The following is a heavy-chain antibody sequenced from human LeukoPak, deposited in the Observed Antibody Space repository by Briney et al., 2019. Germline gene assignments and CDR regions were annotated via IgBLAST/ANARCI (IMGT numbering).Heavy chain of an antibody. J-gene: IGHJ4*02. CDR1: GFTFRAYD. V-gene: IGHV3-23*01. CDR3: VKKGQADDDGKPD. D-gene: IGHD1-1*01. Sequence: GGSLRLSCAASGFTFRAYDLSWVRQAPGQGLECVAAIDRGVGTTYYADSEKGRFTISRDNSRNTLYLQMNNLRADDTAVYYCVKKGQADDDGKPDWGQGTLVTVSS. CDR2: IDRGVGTT.